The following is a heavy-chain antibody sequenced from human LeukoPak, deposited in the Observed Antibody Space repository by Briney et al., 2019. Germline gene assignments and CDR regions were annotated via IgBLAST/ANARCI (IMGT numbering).Heavy chain of an antibody. CDR1: GGSISSGDHY. CDR2: IYYSGGT. D-gene: IGHD6-13*01. V-gene: IGHV4-30-4*01. CDR3: ARGDSSSWSFKI. J-gene: IGHJ4*02. Sequence: SETLSLTCTVSGGSISSGDHYWSWIRQPPGKGLEWIAYIYYSGGTYYNPSLRSRVAMSVDTSKNQFSLNLSSVTAADTAVYYCARGDSSSWSFKIWGQGTLVTVSS.